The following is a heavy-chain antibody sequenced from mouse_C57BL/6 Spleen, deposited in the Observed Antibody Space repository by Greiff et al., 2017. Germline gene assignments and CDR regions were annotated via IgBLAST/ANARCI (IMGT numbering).Heavy chain of an antibody. J-gene: IGHJ1*03. D-gene: IGHD1-1*01. CDR3: ARRAYYYGSSYGWYLDV. V-gene: IGHV1-9*01. CDR1: GYTFTGYW. CDR2: LLPGSGST. Sequence: VQLQESGAELMKPGASVKLSCKATGYTFTGYWIEWVKQRPGHGLEWIGELLPGSGSTNYNEQFKGKATFTADTSSNTAYMQLSSLPTGDTAIYYCARRAYYYGSSYGWYLDVWGTGTTVTVSS.